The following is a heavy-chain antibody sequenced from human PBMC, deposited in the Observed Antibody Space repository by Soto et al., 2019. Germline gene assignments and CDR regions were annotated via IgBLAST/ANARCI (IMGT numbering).Heavy chain of an antibody. V-gene: IGHV1-8*01. CDR2: MNPDSGNT. CDR3: ARRRGSNGWFDL. Sequence: QVQLVQSGAEVKKPGASVKVSCKASGYTFINYDINWVRQAPGQGLEWVGWMNPDSGNTGYAQNFQGRVTMTGHTSISSVYMELSSLTSEDTAVYYCARRRGSNGWFDLWGQGTLVTVSS. J-gene: IGHJ5*02. D-gene: IGHD2-8*01. CDR1: GYTFINYD.